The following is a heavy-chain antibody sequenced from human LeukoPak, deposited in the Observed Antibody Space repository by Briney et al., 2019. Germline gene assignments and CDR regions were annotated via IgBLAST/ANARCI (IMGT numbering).Heavy chain of an antibody. CDR1: GFAFSNYG. J-gene: IGHJ4*02. CDR3: ARDLSRGAFDY. CDR2: ITGSGGTT. V-gene: IGHV3-23*01. D-gene: IGHD6-13*01. Sequence: GGSLRLSCAASGFAFSNYGMNWVRQAPGKGLEWVSGITGSGGTTYYADSVRGRFTTSRDNSKNTLYLQMNSLRAEDTAVYYCARDLSRGAFDYWGQGTLVTVSS.